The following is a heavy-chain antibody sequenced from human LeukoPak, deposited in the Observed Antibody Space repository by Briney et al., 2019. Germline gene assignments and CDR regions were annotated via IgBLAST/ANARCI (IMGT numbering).Heavy chain of an antibody. CDR1: GFTFSSYG. Sequence: PGGSLRLSCAASGFTFSSYGMHWVRQAPGKGLEWVAFIRYDGSNKYYADSVKGRFTISRDNSKNTLYLQMNSLRAEDTAVYYCAKDGAGLRYFDWFLNYWGQGTLVTVSS. CDR2: IRYDGSNK. D-gene: IGHD3-9*01. CDR3: AKDGAGLRYFDWFLNY. V-gene: IGHV3-30*02. J-gene: IGHJ4*02.